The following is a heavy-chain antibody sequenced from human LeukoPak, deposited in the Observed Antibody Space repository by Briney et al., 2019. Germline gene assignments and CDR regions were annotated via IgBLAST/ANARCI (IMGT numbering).Heavy chain of an antibody. CDR1: GGTFSSYA. CDR2: IIPIFGTA. V-gene: IGHV1-69*13. CDR3: ARGYSGYDLRY. Sequence: SVKVSCKASGGTFSSYAISWVRQAPGQGLEWMGGIIPIFGTANYAQRFQGRDTITADESTSTAYMELSSLRSEDTAVYYCARGYSGYDLRYWGQGTLVTVSS. J-gene: IGHJ4*02. D-gene: IGHD5-12*01.